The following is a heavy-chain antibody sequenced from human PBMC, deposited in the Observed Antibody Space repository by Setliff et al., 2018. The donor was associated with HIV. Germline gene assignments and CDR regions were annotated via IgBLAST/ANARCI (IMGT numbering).Heavy chain of an antibody. V-gene: IGHV1-18*01. J-gene: IGHJ3*02. CDR3: AREDDYGAGGNVFDI. CDR1: GYTFSTYD. CDR2: ISGYSGNT. Sequence: GASVKVSCKASGYTFSTYDINWVRQAPGQGLEWMGWISGYSGNTNYTQKLQGRVTMTTDTSTSTAYMELRSLRSDDTAVYYCAREDDYGAGGNVFDIWGQGTMVTVSS. D-gene: IGHD4-17*01.